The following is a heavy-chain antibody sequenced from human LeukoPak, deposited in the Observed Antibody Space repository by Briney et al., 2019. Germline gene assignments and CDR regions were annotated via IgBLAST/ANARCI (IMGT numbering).Heavy chain of an antibody. CDR1: GGSISSYY. CDR3: ARGLPYDRSGLLDYYYMDV. V-gene: IGHV4-59*01. J-gene: IGHJ6*03. CDR2: IYYSGST. D-gene: IGHD2-8*02. Sequence: SETLSLTCTVSGGSISSYYWSWIRQPPGKGLEWIGYIYYSGSTNYNPSLKSRVTISVDTSKNQFSLKLSSVTAADTAVYYCARGLPYDRSGLLDYYYMDVWGKGTTVTVSS.